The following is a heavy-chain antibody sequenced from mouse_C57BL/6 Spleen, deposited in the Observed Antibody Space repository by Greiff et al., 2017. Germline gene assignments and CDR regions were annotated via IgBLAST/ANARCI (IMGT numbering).Heavy chain of an antibody. V-gene: IGHV5-17*01. J-gene: IGHJ4*01. CDR2: ISSGSSTI. CDR1: GFTFSDYG. Sequence: EVKVVESGGGLVKPGGSLKLSCAASGFTFSDYGMHWVRQAPEKGLEWVAYISSGSSTIYYADTVKGRFTISRDNAKNTLFLQMTSLRSEDTAMYYCARLLRSYAMDYWGQGTSVTVSS. CDR3: ARLLRSYAMDY. D-gene: IGHD1-1*01.